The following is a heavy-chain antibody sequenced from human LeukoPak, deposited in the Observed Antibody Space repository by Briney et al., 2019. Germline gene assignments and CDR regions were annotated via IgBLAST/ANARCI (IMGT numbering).Heavy chain of an antibody. CDR2: ISSSSSYI. CDR1: GFTFSSYS. Sequence: GGSLRLSCAASGFTFSSYSMNWVRQAPGKGLEWVSSISSSSSYIYYADSVKGRFTISRDNSKNTLYLQMNSLRAEDTAVYYCARALRIFGVVGAFDMWGQGTMVTVSS. J-gene: IGHJ3*02. CDR3: ARALRIFGVVGAFDM. D-gene: IGHD3-3*01. V-gene: IGHV3-21*01.